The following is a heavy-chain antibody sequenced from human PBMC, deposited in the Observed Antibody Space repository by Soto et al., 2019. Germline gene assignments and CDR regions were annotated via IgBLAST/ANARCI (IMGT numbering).Heavy chain of an antibody. V-gene: IGHV4-31*03. J-gene: IGHJ4*02. CDR3: ASGNAWEVLLAY. CDR1: GASVNSGGYY. CDR2: IYFSGST. Sequence: PSETLSLICPVSGASVNSGGYYWSWIRQLPGKGLEWIGYIYFSGSTYYNPSLESRVTISLDTSQNQFSLKLSAVTAADTAVYHCASGNAWEVLLAYWGQGTLVTVSS. D-gene: IGHD1-26*01.